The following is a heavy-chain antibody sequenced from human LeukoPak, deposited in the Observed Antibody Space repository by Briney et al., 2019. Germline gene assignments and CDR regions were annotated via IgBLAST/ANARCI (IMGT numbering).Heavy chain of an antibody. CDR1: GYTLTELS. D-gene: IGHD6-13*01. J-gene: IGHJ3*02. CDR3: ATGIWGIAAAGTLYDAFDI. V-gene: IGHV1-24*01. CDR2: FDPEDGET. Sequence: ASVKVSCKVSGYTLTELSMHWVRQAPGKGLEWMGGFDPEDGETIYAQKFQGRVTMTEDTSTDTAYMELSSLRSEDTAVYYCATGIWGIAAAGTLYDAFDIWGQGTMVTVSS.